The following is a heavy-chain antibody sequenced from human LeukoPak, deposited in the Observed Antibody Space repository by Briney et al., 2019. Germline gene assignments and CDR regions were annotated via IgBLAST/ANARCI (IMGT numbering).Heavy chain of an antibody. CDR1: GFTFSSYG. Sequence: GGSLRLSCATSGFTFSSYGMNWVRQAPGKGLEWVSSISSTGSYIFYADSVKGRFTISRDDAKNSVYLQMNSLRDEDTAVYYCARSDAGSENYWGQGILVTVSS. D-gene: IGHD1-26*01. J-gene: IGHJ4*02. V-gene: IGHV3-21*06. CDR2: ISSTGSYI. CDR3: ARSDAGSENY.